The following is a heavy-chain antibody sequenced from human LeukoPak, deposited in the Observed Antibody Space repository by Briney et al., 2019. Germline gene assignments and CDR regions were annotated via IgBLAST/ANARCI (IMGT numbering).Heavy chain of an antibody. CDR1: GFTFSSYG. CDR2: IRYDGSNK. CDR3: AKDVSHSSGWYGDH. D-gene: IGHD6-19*01. Sequence: GGSLRLSCAASGFTFSSYGMHWVRQAPGKGLEWVAFIRYDGSNKYYADSVKGRFTISRDNSKNKLYLQMNSLRAEDTAVYYCAKDVSHSSGWYGDHWGQGTLVTVSS. V-gene: IGHV3-30*02. J-gene: IGHJ4*02.